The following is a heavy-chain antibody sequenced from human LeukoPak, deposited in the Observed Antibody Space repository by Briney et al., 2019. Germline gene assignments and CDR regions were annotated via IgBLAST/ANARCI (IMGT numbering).Heavy chain of an antibody. CDR1: GFTFSSYA. CDR3: AKDFDGYCSSTSCYGVDY. D-gene: IGHD2-2*01. V-gene: IGHV3-30-3*01. CDR2: ISYDGSNK. Sequence: GRSLRLPCAASGFTFSSYAMHWVRQAPGKGLEWVAVISYDGSNKYYADSVKGRFTISRDNSKNTLYLQMNSLRAEDTAVYYCAKDFDGYCSSTSCYGVDYWGQGTLVTVSS. J-gene: IGHJ4*02.